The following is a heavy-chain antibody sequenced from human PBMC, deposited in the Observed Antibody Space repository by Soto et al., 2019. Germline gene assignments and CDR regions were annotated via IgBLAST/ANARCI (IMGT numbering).Heavy chain of an antibody. D-gene: IGHD6-6*01. Sequence: EVQLVESGGGLVQPGGSLRLSCAASGFSFSTYSMNWVRQAPGKGLEWVSYISSRSYTIHYVDSVKGRFTLSRDNAKNALYLQMNSLRDEDTAVYYCARGGSSSDNGMDVWGQGTTVTVSS. CDR2: ISSRSYTI. V-gene: IGHV3-48*02. CDR3: ARGGSSSDNGMDV. J-gene: IGHJ6*02. CDR1: GFSFSTYS.